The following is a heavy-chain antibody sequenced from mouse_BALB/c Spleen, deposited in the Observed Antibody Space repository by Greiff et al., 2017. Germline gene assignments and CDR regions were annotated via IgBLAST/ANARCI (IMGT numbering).Heavy chain of an antibody. D-gene: IGHD1-1*01. CDR3: ARDYYGSSYGTAYFDY. CDR2: ISSGGST. Sequence: EVQLVESGGGLVKPGGSLKLSCAASGFTFSSYAMSWVRQTPEKRLEWVASISSGGSTYYPDSVKGRFTISRDNARNILYLQMSSLRSEDTAMYYCARDYYGSSYGTAYFDYWGQGTTLTVSS. V-gene: IGHV5-6-5*01. CDR1: GFTFSSYA. J-gene: IGHJ2*01.